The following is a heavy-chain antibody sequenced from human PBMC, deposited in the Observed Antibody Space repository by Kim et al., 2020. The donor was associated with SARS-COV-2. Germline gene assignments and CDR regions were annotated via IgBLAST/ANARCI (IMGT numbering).Heavy chain of an antibody. J-gene: IGHJ4*02. D-gene: IGHD2-8*01. CDR3: ARLDPNGGDY. Sequence: SETLSLTCIVSGDSMNSYNYFWGWIRQPPGKGLQWVGNIFYTCNTNYNPSLKSRVTMSVDTSRKQFSLKVRSVTAADTAIYYCARLDPNGGDYWGQGTLVTVSS. CDR1: GDSMNSYNYF. CDR2: IFYTCNT. V-gene: IGHV4-39*01.